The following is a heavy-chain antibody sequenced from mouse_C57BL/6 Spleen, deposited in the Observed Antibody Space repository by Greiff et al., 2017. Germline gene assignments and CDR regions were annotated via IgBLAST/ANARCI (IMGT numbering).Heavy chain of an antibody. CDR3: ARPAVTTGGYFDY. Sequence: EVHLVESGGDLVKPGGSLKLSCAASGFTFSSYGMSWVRQTPDKRLEWVATISSGGSYTYYPDSVKGRFTISRDNAKNTLYLQMSSLKSEDTAMYYCARPAVTTGGYFDYWGQGTTLTVSS. CDR1: GFTFSSYG. J-gene: IGHJ2*01. CDR2: ISSGGSYT. D-gene: IGHD2-2*01. V-gene: IGHV5-6*01.